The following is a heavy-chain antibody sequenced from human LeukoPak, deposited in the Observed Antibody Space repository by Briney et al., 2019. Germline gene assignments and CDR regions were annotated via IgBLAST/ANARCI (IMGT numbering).Heavy chain of an antibody. CDR1: GGTFSSYA. J-gene: IGHJ4*02. V-gene: IGHV1-69*13. CDR2: IIPIFGTA. D-gene: IGHD5-24*01. CDR3: ARTRLERDGYNNPYFDY. Sequence: ASVKVSCKASGGTFSSYAISWVRQAPGQGLEWMGGIIPIFGTANYAQKFQGRVTITADESTSTAYMELSSLRPEDTAVYYCARTRLERDGYNNPYFDYWGQGTLVTVSS.